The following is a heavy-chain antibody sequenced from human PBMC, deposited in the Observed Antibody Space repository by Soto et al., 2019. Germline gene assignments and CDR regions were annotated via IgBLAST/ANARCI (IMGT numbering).Heavy chain of an antibody. D-gene: IGHD6-19*01. Sequence: QVRLQESGPGLVKPSETLSLTCTVSGGSVTSDIYYWSWIRQPPGRGLEWIGYVYYSGSTNYNPSLKSRVTISVDTSKPQFSLNLSSVTAADTAVYYCARVRYSSGWFDAFDIWGQGTMVTVSS. V-gene: IGHV4-61*01. CDR3: ARVRYSSGWFDAFDI. CDR1: GGSVTSDIYY. CDR2: VYYSGST. J-gene: IGHJ3*02.